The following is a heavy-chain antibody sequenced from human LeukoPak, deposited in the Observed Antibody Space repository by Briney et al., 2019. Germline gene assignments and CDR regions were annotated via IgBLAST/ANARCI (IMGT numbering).Heavy chain of an antibody. CDR1: GFTFSDYS. CDR2: ISSSSSTI. CDR3: SRETRRGTNFDY. J-gene: IGHJ4*02. V-gene: IGHV3-48*01. Sequence: GGSLRLSCAASGFTFSDYSMNWVRQAPGKGLEWVSFISSSSSTIYYADSVKGRFTISRDNDQNSVYLQMNSLRAEDTAVYYCSRETRRGTNFDYWGQGPQVTVSS.